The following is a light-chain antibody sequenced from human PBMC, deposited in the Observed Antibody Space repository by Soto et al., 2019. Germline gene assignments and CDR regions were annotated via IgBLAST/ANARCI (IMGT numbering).Light chain of an antibody. V-gene: IGKV1-33*01. Sequence: DIQMTQSPSSVSASVVDRFTITFRASQGISTWLAWYQQKPGRAPKLLIYDASNLEAGVPSRFRGSGSGTDFTFTISRLQPEDIATYYCQQYENLPTFGQGTRLEIK. J-gene: IGKJ5*01. CDR1: QGISTW. CDR2: DAS. CDR3: QQYENLPT.